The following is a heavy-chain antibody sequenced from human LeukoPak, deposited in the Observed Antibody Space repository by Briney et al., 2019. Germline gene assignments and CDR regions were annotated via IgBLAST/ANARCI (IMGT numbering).Heavy chain of an antibody. CDR3: ARGHIAKFAFDI. CDR1: GFTFSDYY. CDR2: ISSSGSTI. Sequence: PGGSLRLSCAASGFTFSDYYMSWIRQAPGKGLEWVSYISSSGSTIYYADSVKGRFTISRDNSKNTLYLQMNSLRAEDTAVYYCARGHIAKFAFDIWGQGTMVTVSS. D-gene: IGHD6-13*01. V-gene: IGHV3-11*04. J-gene: IGHJ3*02.